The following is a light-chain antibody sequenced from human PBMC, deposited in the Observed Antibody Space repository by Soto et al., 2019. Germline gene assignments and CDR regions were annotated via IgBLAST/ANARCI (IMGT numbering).Light chain of an antibody. CDR3: QQSYSAPQYT. J-gene: IGKJ2*01. Sequence: DIQMTQSPSSLSASVGDGVTITCRASQSISSYLNWYQQKPGKAPKLLIYAASSLQSGVPSGFSGSGSGTDFTLTISSLQPEDFATYYCQQSYSAPQYTFGQGTKVDIK. CDR2: AAS. CDR1: QSISSY. V-gene: IGKV1-39*01.